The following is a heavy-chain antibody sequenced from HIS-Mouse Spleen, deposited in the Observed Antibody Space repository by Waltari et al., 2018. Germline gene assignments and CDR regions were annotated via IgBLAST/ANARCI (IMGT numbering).Heavy chain of an antibody. CDR2: IYYSGST. CDR1: GGSISSYY. D-gene: IGHD1-1*01. CDR3: AREGLERYYFDY. J-gene: IGHJ4*02. V-gene: IGHV4-59*01. Sequence: QVQLQESGPGLVKPSETLSLTCTGSGGSISSYYWSWIRQPPGKGLEWIGYIYYSGSTNYNPSLKSRVTISVDTSKNQFSLKLSSVTAADTAVYYCAREGLERYYFDYWGQGTLVIVSS.